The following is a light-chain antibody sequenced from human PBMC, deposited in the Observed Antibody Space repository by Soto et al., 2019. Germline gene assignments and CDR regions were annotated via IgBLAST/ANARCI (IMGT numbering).Light chain of an antibody. Sequence: EIVMTQSPATLSVSPGERATISCRASQSVSSNLAWYQQKPGQAPRLLIYGASTRATGIPARFSGSGSGTDFTLTISSLQSEDFAVYYCQQYNNRPRSFGGGTKVEIK. CDR3: QQYNNRPRS. J-gene: IGKJ4*01. CDR2: GAS. CDR1: QSVSSN. V-gene: IGKV3-15*01.